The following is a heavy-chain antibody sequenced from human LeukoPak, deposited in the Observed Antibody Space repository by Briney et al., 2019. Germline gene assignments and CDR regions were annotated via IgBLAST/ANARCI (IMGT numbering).Heavy chain of an antibody. CDR1: GFTFSSYS. Sequence: GGSLRLSCAASGFTFSSYSMNWVRQAPGKGLEWVSSISSSSSYIYYADSVKGRFTISRDNAKNSLYLQMNSLRAEDTAVYYCARRMARGYSSGWYGPDNAFDIWGQGTMVTVSS. D-gene: IGHD6-19*01. CDR2: ISSSSSYI. V-gene: IGHV3-21*01. J-gene: IGHJ3*02. CDR3: ARRMARGYSSGWYGPDNAFDI.